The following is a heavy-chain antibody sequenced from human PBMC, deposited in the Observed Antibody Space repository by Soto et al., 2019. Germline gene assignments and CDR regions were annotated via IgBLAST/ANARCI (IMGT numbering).Heavy chain of an antibody. D-gene: IGHD2-2*01. CDR2: IYYSGST. CDR1: GGSISSGGYY. Sequence: QVQLQESGPGLVKPSQTLSLTCTVSGGSISSGGYYWSWIRQHPGKGLEWIGYIYYSGSTYYNPSLKSRVTISVDTSKNQFSLQLSSVTPADTAVYYCARGRTSSPTPGDYWGQGTLVTVSS. J-gene: IGHJ4*02. CDR3: ARGRTSSPTPGDY. V-gene: IGHV4-31*03.